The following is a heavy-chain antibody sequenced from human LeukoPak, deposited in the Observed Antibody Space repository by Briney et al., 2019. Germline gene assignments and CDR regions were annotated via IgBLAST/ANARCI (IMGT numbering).Heavy chain of an antibody. Sequence: GGSLRLSCGASGFTFSTYGMTWVRQAPGKGLEWVSGMSDSGTNTYYADSVKGRFTISRDNSKNTLYLQMNSLRAEDTAVYYCARDKVGGSMAGSNLDYWGQGTLVTVSS. CDR3: ARDKVGGSMAGSNLDY. D-gene: IGHD6-19*01. CDR1: GFTFSTYG. V-gene: IGHV3-23*01. CDR2: MSDSGTNT. J-gene: IGHJ4*02.